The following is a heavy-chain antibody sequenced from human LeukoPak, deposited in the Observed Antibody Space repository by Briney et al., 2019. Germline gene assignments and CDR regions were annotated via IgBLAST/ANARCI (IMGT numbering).Heavy chain of an antibody. J-gene: IGHJ4*02. CDR1: GYSFSSYW. Sequence: GESLKISCKGSGYSFSSYWIAWVRQMPGKGLEWMGIIYPRDSRTTYSPSFQGQVTISADKSINTAFLQWNSLKASDTAMYYCARWPTGSSSSYFDYWGQGTLVTVSS. CDR3: ARWPTGSSSSYFDY. CDR2: IYPRDSRT. D-gene: IGHD6-6*01. V-gene: IGHV5-51*01.